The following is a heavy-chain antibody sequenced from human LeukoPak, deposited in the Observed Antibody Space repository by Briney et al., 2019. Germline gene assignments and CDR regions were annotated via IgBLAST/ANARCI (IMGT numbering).Heavy chain of an antibody. Sequence: GGSLRLSCAASGFTFSSNWMSWVRQAPGKGLEWVANIKQDGSEKYHVDSVKGRFTISRDNAKNSLYLQMNSLRAGDTAVYYCARDRTWYSNWGQGTLVTVSS. V-gene: IGHV3-7*01. CDR3: ARDRTWYSN. D-gene: IGHD2-15*01. CDR1: GFTFSSNW. J-gene: IGHJ4*02. CDR2: IKQDGSEK.